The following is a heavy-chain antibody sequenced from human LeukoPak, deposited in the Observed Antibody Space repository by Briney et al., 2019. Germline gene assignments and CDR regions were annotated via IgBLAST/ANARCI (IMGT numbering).Heavy chain of an antibody. CDR2: ISSSSSTI. Sequence: PGGSLRLSCAASGFTFSSYSMNWVRQAPGKGLEWVSYISSSSSTIYYADSVKGRFTISRDNAKNSPYLQMNSLRDEDTAVYYCARDHSRIAAAGTTDYWGQGTLVTVSS. CDR1: GFTFSSYS. D-gene: IGHD6-13*01. V-gene: IGHV3-48*02. J-gene: IGHJ4*02. CDR3: ARDHSRIAAAGTTDY.